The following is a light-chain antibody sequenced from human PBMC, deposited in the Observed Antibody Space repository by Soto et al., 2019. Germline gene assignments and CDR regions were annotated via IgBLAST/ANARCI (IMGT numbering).Light chain of an antibody. J-gene: IGKJ1*01. CDR1: QSISSW. Sequence: DIQMTQSPSTLSASVVDRVTITCRASQSISSWLAWYQQKPGKAPKLLIYDASSLESGVPSRFSGSGSGTEFTLTISSLQPDDFATYYCQQYNSYSTWTFGQGTTVDIK. CDR2: DAS. CDR3: QQYNSYSTWT. V-gene: IGKV1-5*01.